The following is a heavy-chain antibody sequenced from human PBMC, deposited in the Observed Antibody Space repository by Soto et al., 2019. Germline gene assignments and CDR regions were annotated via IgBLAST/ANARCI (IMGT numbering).Heavy chain of an antibody. CDR1: GAYISDFS. D-gene: IGHD1-7*01. Sequence: NPSETLSLSCRVSGAYISDFSWSWIRQPAGKGLEWIGRITINGNTQKNPSFKSRVTMSIDTSRNHFSLNLQSATAADTALYYCARETGENWTYEAHWGPGTLVTVSS. V-gene: IGHV4-4*07. J-gene: IGHJ1*01. CDR2: ITINGNT. CDR3: ARETGENWTYEAH.